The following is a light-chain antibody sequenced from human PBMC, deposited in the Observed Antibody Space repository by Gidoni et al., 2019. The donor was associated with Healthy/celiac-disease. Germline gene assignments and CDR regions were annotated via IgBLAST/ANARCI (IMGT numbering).Light chain of an antibody. CDR1: QSISSY. CDR3: PQSYSTPP. J-gene: IGKJ4*01. V-gene: IGKV1-39*01. Sequence: DIQMTQSPSSLSASVGDRVTITCRASQSISSYLNWYQQKPGKAPKLLIYAASSLQSGVPSRFSGSGSGTDFTLTIRSLQPEDFATYYCPQSYSTPPFGGGTKVEIK. CDR2: AAS.